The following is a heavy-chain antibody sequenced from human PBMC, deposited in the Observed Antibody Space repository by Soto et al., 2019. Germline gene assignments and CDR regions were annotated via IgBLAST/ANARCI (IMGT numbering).Heavy chain of an antibody. Sequence: EVQLLESGGGLVQPGGSLRLSCAASGFTFSSYAMNWVRQAPGKGLEWVSVVSGSGGSTYYADSVKGRFTISRDNSKNTLYLQLNSLRAEDTAVYYCAKRATGTYCDYWGQGTLVTVSS. CDR3: AKRATGTYCDY. CDR2: VSGSGGST. J-gene: IGHJ4*02. CDR1: GFTFSSYA. D-gene: IGHD1-1*01. V-gene: IGHV3-23*01.